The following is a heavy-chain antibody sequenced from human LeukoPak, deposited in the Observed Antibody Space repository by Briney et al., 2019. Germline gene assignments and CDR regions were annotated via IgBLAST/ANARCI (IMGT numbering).Heavy chain of an antibody. J-gene: IGHJ2*01. D-gene: IGHD2-21*01. Sequence: GGSLRLSCAASGFTFSSYAMSWVRQAPGKGLEWVSAISGSGGSTYYADSVKGRFTISRDNSKNTLYLQMNSLRAEDTAVYYCAKDSRISRTYWYFDLWGRGTLVTVSS. CDR3: AKDSRISRTYWYFDL. CDR1: GFTFSSYA. V-gene: IGHV3-23*01. CDR2: ISGSGGST.